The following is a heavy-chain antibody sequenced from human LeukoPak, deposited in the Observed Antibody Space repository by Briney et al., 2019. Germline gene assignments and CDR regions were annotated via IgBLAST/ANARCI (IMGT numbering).Heavy chain of an antibody. V-gene: IGHV7-4-1*02. CDR2: INTNTGNP. Sequence: ASVKVSCKASGYTFTSYAMNWVRQAPGQGLEWMGWINTNTGNPTYAQGFTGRFVFSLDTSVSTAYLQISSLKAEDTAVYYCARPPGIAAAGHQHPYYFDYWGQGTLVTVSS. J-gene: IGHJ4*02. CDR1: GYTFTSYA. CDR3: ARPPGIAAAGHQHPYYFDY. D-gene: IGHD6-13*01.